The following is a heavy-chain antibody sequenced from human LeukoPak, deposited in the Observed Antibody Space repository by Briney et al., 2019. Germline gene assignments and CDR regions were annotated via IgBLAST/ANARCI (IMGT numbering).Heavy chain of an antibody. J-gene: IGHJ3*02. CDR2: TYYRGST. CDR3: ARSGVFSGYDAFDI. V-gene: IGHV4-59*08. CDR1: GGSINISY. Sequence: PSQTLSLTCTVSGGSINISYWSWIRQPPGKGLDWIGSTYYRGSTNYNPSLKSRVTISVDTSKNQFSLKLNSVTAADTAVYYCARSGVFSGYDAFDIWGQGTMVTVSS. D-gene: IGHD3-9*01.